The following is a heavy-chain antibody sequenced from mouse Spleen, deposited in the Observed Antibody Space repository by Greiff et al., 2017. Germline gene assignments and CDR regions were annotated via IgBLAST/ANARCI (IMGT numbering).Heavy chain of an antibody. V-gene: IGHV1-42*01. CDR2: INPSTGGT. D-gene: IGHD3-3*01. CDR3: ASGGWNY. CDR1: GYSFTGYY. J-gene: IGHJ2*01. Sequence: VQLQQSGPELVKPGASVKISCKASGYSFTGYYMNWVKQSPEKSLEWIGEINPSTGGTTYNQKFKAKATLTVDKSSSTAYMQLKSLTSEDSAVYYCASGGWNYWGQGTTLTVSS.